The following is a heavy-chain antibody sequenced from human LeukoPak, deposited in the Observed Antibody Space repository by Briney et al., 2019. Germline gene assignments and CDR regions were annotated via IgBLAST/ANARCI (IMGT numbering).Heavy chain of an antibody. CDR2: ISYDGSNK. Sequence: GRSLRLSCAASGFTFSSYGMHWVRQAPGKGLEWVAVISYDGSNKYYADSVKGRFTISRDNSKNTLYLQMNSLRAEDTAVYYCAKGKGDIVVVVAYYGMDVWGQGTTVTVSS. J-gene: IGHJ6*02. CDR1: GFTFSSYG. D-gene: IGHD2-15*01. CDR3: AKGKGDIVVVVAYYGMDV. V-gene: IGHV3-30*18.